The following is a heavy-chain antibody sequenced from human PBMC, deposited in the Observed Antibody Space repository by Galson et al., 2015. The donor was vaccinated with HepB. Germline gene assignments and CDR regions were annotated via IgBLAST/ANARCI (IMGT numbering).Heavy chain of an antibody. J-gene: IGHJ4*02. CDR2: IKQDGGEK. V-gene: IGHV3-7*01. Sequence: SLRLSCAASGFTFSSYWMTWVRQAPGKGLEWVANIKQDGGEKYYVDSVKGRFTISRDNAENSLFLQMNSLRAEDTAAYFWDRSKLVLFRGYYLDYWGQGTQVTVSS. CDR1: GFTFSSYW. CDR3: DRSKLVLFRGYYLDY. D-gene: IGHD3-10*01.